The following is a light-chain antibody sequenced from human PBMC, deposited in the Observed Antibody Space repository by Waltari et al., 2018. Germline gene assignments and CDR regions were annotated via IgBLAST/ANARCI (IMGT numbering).Light chain of an antibody. CDR3: QQYNNWPLT. CDR1: PSVSSN. Sequence: EIVMTQSPATLSVSPGERATLSCRASPSVSSNLAWYQQKRGQAPRLLIYGASTRATGIPARFSGSGSGTEFTLTISSMQSEDFAVYYCQQYNNWPLTVGGGTKVEIK. J-gene: IGKJ4*01. CDR2: GAS. V-gene: IGKV3-15*01.